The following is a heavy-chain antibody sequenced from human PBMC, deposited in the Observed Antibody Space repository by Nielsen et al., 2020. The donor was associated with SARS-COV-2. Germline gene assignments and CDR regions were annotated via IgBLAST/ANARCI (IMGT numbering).Heavy chain of an antibody. Sequence: GESLKISCAASGFTFSSYWMHWVRQAPGKGLVWVSRINSDGSSTSYADSVKGRFTISRDNAKNTLYLQMNSLRAGDTAVYYCARDYPSYYYDSSGYKDWYFDLWGRGTLVTVSS. D-gene: IGHD3-22*01. V-gene: IGHV3-74*01. CDR2: INSDGSST. CDR3: ARDYPSYYYDSSGYKDWYFDL. J-gene: IGHJ2*01. CDR1: GFTFSSYW.